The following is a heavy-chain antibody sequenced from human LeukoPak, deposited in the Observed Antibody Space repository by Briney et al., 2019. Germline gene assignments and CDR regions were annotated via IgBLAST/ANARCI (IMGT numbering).Heavy chain of an antibody. J-gene: IGHJ1*01. V-gene: IGHV1-18*01. CDR1: GYTFTSYG. D-gene: IGHD5-24*01. Sequence: GASVKVSCKASGYTFTSYGISWVRQAPGQGLEWMRWISAYNGNTNYAQKLQGRVTMTTDTSTSTAYMELRSLRSDDTAVYYCARGKGRDGYNFFQYWGQGTLVTVSS. CDR2: ISAYNGNT. CDR3: ARGKGRDGYNFFQY.